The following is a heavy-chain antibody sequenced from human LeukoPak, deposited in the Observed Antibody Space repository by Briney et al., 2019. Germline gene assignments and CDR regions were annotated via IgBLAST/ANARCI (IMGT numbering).Heavy chain of an antibody. J-gene: IGHJ5*02. CDR1: GFTFSSYG. Sequence: GGSLRLSCAASGFTFSSYGMHWVRQAPGKGLEWVSVIYSGGSTYYADSVKGRFTISRDNSKNTLYLQMNSLRAEDTAVYYCARDGSSSWSNWFDPWGQGTLVTVSS. CDR3: ARDGSSSWSNWFDP. V-gene: IGHV3-66*01. D-gene: IGHD6-13*01. CDR2: IYSGGST.